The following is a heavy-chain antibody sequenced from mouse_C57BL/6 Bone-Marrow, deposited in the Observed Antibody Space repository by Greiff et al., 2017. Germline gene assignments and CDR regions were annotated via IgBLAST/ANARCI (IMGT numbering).Heavy chain of an antibody. CDR2: INPNNGGT. D-gene: IGHD1-1*01. CDR1: GYTFTDYN. V-gene: IGHV1-18*01. J-gene: IGHJ1*03. Sequence: EVQLQQSGPELVKPGASVKIPCKASGYTFTDYNMDWVKQSHGKSLEWIGDINPNNGGTIYNQKFKGKATLSVDKSSSTAYMELRGLTSEDTAVYYCARPTYGSSYEYFDVWGTGTTVTVSS. CDR3: ARPTYGSSYEYFDV.